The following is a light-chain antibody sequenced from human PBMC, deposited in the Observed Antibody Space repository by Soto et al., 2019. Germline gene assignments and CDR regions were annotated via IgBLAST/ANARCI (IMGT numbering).Light chain of an antibody. CDR3: QQYGSSSCT. V-gene: IGKV3-20*01. CDR2: GAS. J-gene: IGKJ1*01. Sequence: EIVLTQSPGTLSLSPGERATLSCRASQSVSSSYLAWYQQKPGQAPRLLIYGASSRATGIPDRFSGSGSGTDLTLTISRLETEDFAVYYCQQYGSSSCTFGQGTKVEIK. CDR1: QSVSSSY.